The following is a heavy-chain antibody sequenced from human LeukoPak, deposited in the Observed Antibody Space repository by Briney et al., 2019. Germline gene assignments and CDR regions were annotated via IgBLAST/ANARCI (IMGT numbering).Heavy chain of an antibody. V-gene: IGHV3-23*01. D-gene: IGHD3-16*01. J-gene: IGHJ6*03. CDR1: GFTLSSYA. CDR2: ISASGGST. CDR3: AREGGRRGAYYYYYMDV. Sequence: GGSLILSCSASGFTLSSYAMSWVRQAPGRGRGWVSSISASGGSTNYADSVKGRFNISRDNAKNSMYLQMNSLRAEDTAVYYCAREGGRRGAYYYYYMDVWGKGTTVTVSS.